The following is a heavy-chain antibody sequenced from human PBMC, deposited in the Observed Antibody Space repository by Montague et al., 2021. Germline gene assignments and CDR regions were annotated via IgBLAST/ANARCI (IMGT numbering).Heavy chain of an antibody. J-gene: IGHJ3*01. D-gene: IGHD1-26*01. V-gene: IGHV4-59*01. CDR3: AREWSGFDF. CDR2: IYSSGNT. CDR1: GDSMNTYK. Sequence: SETLSHTCTVSGDSMNTYKWNWIRQPPGKGLEWIGYIYSSGNTNYNTSLKSRVTISVDTSRNQFSLEVSSVTAADTAMYYCAREWSGFDFWGHETMVTVSS.